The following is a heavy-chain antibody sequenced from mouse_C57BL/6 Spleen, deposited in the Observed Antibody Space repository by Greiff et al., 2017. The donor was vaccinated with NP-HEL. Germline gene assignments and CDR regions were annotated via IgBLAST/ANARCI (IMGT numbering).Heavy chain of an antibody. J-gene: IGHJ1*03. Sequence: VQLQQPGAELVRPGSSVKLSCKASGYTFTSYWMDWVKQRPGQGLEWIGNIYPSDSETHYNQKFKDKATLTVDKSSSTAYMQLSSLTSEDSAVYYCARLTGTRYFDVWGTGTTVTVSS. D-gene: IGHD4-1*01. CDR2: IYPSDSET. CDR3: ARLTGTRYFDV. V-gene: IGHV1-61*01. CDR1: GYTFTSYW.